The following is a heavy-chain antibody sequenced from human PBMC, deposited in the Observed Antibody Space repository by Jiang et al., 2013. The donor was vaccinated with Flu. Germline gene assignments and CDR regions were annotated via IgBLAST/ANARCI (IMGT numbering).Heavy chain of an antibody. CDR3: ARDGVWFGESDLDY. CDR1: GFSFDEFD. D-gene: IGHD3-10*01. J-gene: IGHJ4*02. Sequence: VQLVESGGRVVRPGESLRLSCAASGFSFDEFDMSWVRQAPGKGLEWVSGINWNGGSTGYADSVKGRFTISRDNAKNSLYLQMNSLRAEDTALYYCARDGVWFGESDLDYWGQGTLVTVSS. CDR2: INWNGGST. V-gene: IGHV3-20*04.